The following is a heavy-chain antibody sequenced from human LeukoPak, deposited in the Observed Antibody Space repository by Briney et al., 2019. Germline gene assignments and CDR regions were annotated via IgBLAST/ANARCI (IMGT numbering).Heavy chain of an antibody. D-gene: IGHD2-15*01. CDR1: RFTFSTYW. V-gene: IGHV3-15*01. J-gene: IGHJ4*02. CDR2: IKSKTDGGTT. Sequence: GGSLRLSCAASRFTFSTYWMSWVRQAPGKGLEWVGRIKSKTDGGTTDYAAPVKGRFTISRDDSKNTLYLQMNSLKTEDTAVYYCTTGDCSGGSCSFPFDYWGQGTLVTVSS. CDR3: TTGDCSGGSCSFPFDY.